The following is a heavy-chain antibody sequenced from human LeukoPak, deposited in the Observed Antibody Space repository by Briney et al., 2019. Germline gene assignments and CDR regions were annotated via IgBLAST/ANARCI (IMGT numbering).Heavy chain of an antibody. V-gene: IGHV4-34*01. Sequence: SETLSFTCAVYGGSFSGYYWSWIRQPPGKGLEWIGEINHSGSTNYNPSLKSRVTISVDTSKNQFSLKLSSVTAADTAVYYCARVEYYDPGTADAFDIWGQGTMVTVSS. D-gene: IGHD3-22*01. CDR3: ARVEYYDPGTADAFDI. CDR1: GGSFSGYY. J-gene: IGHJ3*02. CDR2: INHSGST.